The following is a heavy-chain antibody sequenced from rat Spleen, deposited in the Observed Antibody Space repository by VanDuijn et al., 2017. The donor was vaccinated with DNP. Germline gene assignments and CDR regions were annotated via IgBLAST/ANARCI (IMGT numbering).Heavy chain of an antibody. V-gene: IGHV2-30*01. D-gene: IGHD1-4*01. CDR2: IGTGGTT. Sequence: QVQLKESGPGLVQPSQTLSLACTVSGFSLTNYHVHWVRQPSGKGLEWMGIIGTGGTTEYNPILKSRLSISRDTSKSQVFLRMNSLQSEDTATYYCATSPGPNWFAYWGQGTLVTVSS. J-gene: IGHJ3*01. CDR3: ATSPGPNWFAY. CDR1: GFSLTNYH.